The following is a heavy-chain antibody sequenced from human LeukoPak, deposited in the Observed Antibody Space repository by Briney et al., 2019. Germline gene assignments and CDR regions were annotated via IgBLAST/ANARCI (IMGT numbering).Heavy chain of an antibody. D-gene: IGHD2-2*01. CDR3: ARDGTTHCSSTSCHYNWFDP. CDR1: GGIFSSYA. J-gene: IGHJ5*02. Sequence: GASVKVSCKASGGIFSSYAISWVRQAPGQGLEWMGGIISIFGTANYAQKFQGRVTITADESTSTAYMELSSLRSEDTAVYYCARDGTTHCSSTSCHYNWFDPWGQGTLVTVSS. CDR2: IISIFGTA. V-gene: IGHV1-69*13.